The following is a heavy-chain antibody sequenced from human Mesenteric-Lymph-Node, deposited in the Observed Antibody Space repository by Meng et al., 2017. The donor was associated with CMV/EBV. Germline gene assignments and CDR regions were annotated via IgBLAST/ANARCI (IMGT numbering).Heavy chain of an antibody. D-gene: IGHD3-3*01. J-gene: IGHJ4*02. CDR3: ARARVMTIFDRNLGY. V-gene: IGHV1-8*01. CDR2: MNPNTGDT. CDR1: GYTFDNYD. Sequence: ASVQVSCKASGYTFDNYDIQWVRRATGQGLEWMGWMNPNTGDTGYAQKFQGRVTMTRNRSINTAYMELSSLRFEDTAVYYCARARVMTIFDRNLGYWGQGSLVTVSS.